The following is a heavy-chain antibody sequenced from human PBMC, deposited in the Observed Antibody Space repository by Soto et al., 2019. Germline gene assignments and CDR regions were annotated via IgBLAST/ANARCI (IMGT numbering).Heavy chain of an antibody. CDR1: GFTFSSYG. CDR3: ARTPYSVSYLAYFDY. V-gene: IGHV3-30*03. CDR2: ISYHGSNK. J-gene: IGHJ4*02. D-gene: IGHD1-26*01. Sequence: QVQLVESGGGVVQPGRSLGLSCAASGFTFSSYGMHWVRQAPGKGLEWVAVISYHGSNKYYADSVKGRFTISRDNSKNTLYLQMNSLRAEDTAVYYCARTPYSVSYLAYFDYWGQGTLVTVSS.